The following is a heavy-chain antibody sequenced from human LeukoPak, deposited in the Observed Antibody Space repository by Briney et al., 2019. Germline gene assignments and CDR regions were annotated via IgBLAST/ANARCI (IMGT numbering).Heavy chain of an antibody. V-gene: IGHV1-69*04. D-gene: IGHD3-10*01. CDR1: GGTFSSYA. J-gene: IGHJ4*02. CDR2: IIPILGIA. Sequence: ASVKVSCKASGGTFSSYAISWVRQAPGQGLEWMGRIIPILGIANYAQKFQGRVTITADKSTSTAYMELSSLRSEDTAVYYCARDTWFGELLNPFDYWGQGTLVTVSS. CDR3: ARDTWFGELLNPFDY.